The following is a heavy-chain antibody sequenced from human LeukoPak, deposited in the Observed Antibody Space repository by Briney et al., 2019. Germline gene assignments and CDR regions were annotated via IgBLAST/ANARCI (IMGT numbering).Heavy chain of an antibody. CDR2: IKQDGSEK. CDR1: GFTFGSYW. V-gene: IGHV3-7*05. Sequence: GGSLRLSCAASGFTFGSYWMSWVRQAPGKGLEWVANIKQDGSEKYYVDSVKGRFTISRDNAKNSLYLQMNSLRAEDTAVYYCARPLFNRYYFDYWGQGTLVTVSS. CDR3: ARPLFNRYYFDY. J-gene: IGHJ4*02.